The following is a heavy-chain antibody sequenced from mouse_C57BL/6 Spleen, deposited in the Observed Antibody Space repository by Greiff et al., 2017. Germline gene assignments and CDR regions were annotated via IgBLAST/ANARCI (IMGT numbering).Heavy chain of an antibody. CDR1: GFNFKDYY. J-gene: IGHJ2*01. CDR2: IDPADGET. D-gene: IGHD1-1*02. V-gene: IGHV14-2*01. CDR3: AREEGGSYDFDY. Sequence: EVQLQQSGAELVKPGASVKLSCTASGFNFKDYYMHWVKQRTEQGLEWLGRIDPADGETKYAPKFQGKANITADTSSNTAYLQRSSLTSEDTAVYYCAREEGGSYDFDYWGQGITLTVAS.